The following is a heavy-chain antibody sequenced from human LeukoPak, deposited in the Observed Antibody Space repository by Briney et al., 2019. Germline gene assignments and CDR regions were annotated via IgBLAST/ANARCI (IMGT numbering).Heavy chain of an antibody. CDR3: ARVGLRYCSSTSCRDFDY. CDR2: MNPNSGKT. Sequence: ASVKVSCKASGYTFTSYDINWVRQAPGQGVERMGWMNPNSGKTGYAQKFQSRVTMTRNTSISTAYMELSSLRSEDTAVYYCARVGLRYCSSTSCRDFDYWGQGNLVTVSS. D-gene: IGHD2-2*01. V-gene: IGHV1-8*01. CDR1: GYTFTSYD. J-gene: IGHJ4*02.